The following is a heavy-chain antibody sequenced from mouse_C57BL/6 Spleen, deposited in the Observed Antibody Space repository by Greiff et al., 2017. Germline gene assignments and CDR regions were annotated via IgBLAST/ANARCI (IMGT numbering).Heavy chain of an antibody. CDR1: GFTFSDYG. Sequence: EVKLMESGGGLVKPGGSLKLSCAASGFTFSDYGMHWVRQAPEKGLEWVAYISSGSSTIYYADIVKGRFTIARDNAKNTLFLQMTSLRSEDTDMYYCARPQLGSAWFAYWGQGTLVTVSA. CDR2: ISSGSSTI. J-gene: IGHJ3*01. CDR3: ARPQLGSAWFAY. V-gene: IGHV5-17*01.